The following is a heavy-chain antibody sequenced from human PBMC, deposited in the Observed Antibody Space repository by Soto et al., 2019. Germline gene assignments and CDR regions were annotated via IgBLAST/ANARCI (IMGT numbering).Heavy chain of an antibody. J-gene: IGHJ4*02. Sequence: QLQLQESGPGLVKPSETLSLTCTVSGGSISSSSYYWGWIRQPPGKGLEWIGSIYYSGSTYYNTSLKSRATISVDTSKNQFSLKLSSVTAADTAVYYCARSRITIFGVVTTIDYWGQGTLVTVSS. CDR2: IYYSGST. CDR3: ARSRITIFGVVTTIDY. CDR1: GGSISSSSYY. D-gene: IGHD3-3*01. V-gene: IGHV4-39*01.